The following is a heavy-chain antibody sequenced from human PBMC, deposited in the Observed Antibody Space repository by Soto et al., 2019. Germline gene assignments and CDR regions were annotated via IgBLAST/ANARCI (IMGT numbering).Heavy chain of an antibody. CDR3: ARDPNNPPGIAVAGHTGTNYYYYYGMDV. CDR1: GFTFSSYG. Sequence: PGGSLRLSCAASGFTFSSYGMHWVRQAPGKGLEWVAVIWYDGSNKYYADSVKGRFTISRDNSKNMLYLQMNSLRAEDTAVYYCARDPNNPPGIAVAGHTGTNYYYYYGMDVWGQGTTVTVSS. V-gene: IGHV3-33*01. CDR2: IWYDGSNK. D-gene: IGHD6-19*01. J-gene: IGHJ6*02.